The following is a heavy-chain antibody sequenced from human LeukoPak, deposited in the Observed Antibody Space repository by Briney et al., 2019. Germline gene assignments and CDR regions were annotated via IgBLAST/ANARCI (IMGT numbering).Heavy chain of an antibody. V-gene: IGHV3-11*04. CDR1: GFTFSDYY. CDR3: ARDYSNYGYYYYMDV. J-gene: IGHJ6*03. CDR2: ISSSGSTI. Sequence: NPGGSLRLSRAASGFTFSDYYMSWIRQAPGKGLEWVSYISSSGSTIYYADSVKGRFTISRDNAKNSLYLQMNSLRAEDTAVYYCARDYSNYGYYYYMDVWGKGTTVTVSS. D-gene: IGHD4-11*01.